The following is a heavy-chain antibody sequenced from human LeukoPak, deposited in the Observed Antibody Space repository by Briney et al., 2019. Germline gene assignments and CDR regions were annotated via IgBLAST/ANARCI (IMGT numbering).Heavy chain of an antibody. V-gene: IGHV3-30-3*01. CDR1: GFTFSSYA. D-gene: IGHD4-17*01. CDR2: ISYDGSNK. Sequence: PGGSLRLSCAASGFTFSSYAMHWVRQAPGKGLEWVAVISYDGSNKYYADSVKGRFTISRDNSKNTLYLQMDNLRVEDTALYYCARDRLYGDYDSNFDFWGQGTLVAVSS. J-gene: IGHJ4*02. CDR3: ARDRLYGDYDSNFDF.